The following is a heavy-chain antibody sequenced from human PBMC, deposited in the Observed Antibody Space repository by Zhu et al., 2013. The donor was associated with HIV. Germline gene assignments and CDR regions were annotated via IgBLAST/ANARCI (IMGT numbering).Heavy chain of an antibody. V-gene: IGHV1-2*02. CDR1: GYTFTGYY. Sequence: QVQLVQSGAEVKKPGASVKVSCKASGYTFTGYYIRWVRQAPGQGLEWMGWINSNSGGTNYAQRFQGRVTMTRDTSISTAYMELSRLRSDDTAVYYCARVRGEGDGAYYYHYMDVWGKGTTVTVSS. J-gene: IGHJ6*03. D-gene: IGHD3-10*01. CDR3: ARVRGEGDGAYYYHYMDV. CDR2: INSNSGGT.